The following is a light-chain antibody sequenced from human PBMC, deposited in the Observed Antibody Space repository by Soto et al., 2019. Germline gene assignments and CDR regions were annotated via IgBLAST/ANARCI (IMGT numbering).Light chain of an antibody. CDR1: QSVSTY. CDR3: QQNSSPLMYT. J-gene: IGKJ2*01. CDR2: AAS. Sequence: DIQLTQSPSSLSASVGDRVTITCRASQSVSTYLNWYQQRPGKAPQVLIYAASTLESGVPSRFSGSGSGTDFTLTISSLQSEDFATYYCQQNSSPLMYTFGQGTKLEI. V-gene: IGKV1-39*01.